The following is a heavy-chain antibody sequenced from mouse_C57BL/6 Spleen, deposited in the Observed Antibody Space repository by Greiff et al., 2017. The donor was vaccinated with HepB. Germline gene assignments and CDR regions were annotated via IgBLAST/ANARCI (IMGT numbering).Heavy chain of an antibody. CDR1: GYTFTSYG. CDR3: ARNYYGSSYWYFDV. V-gene: IGHV1-81*01. D-gene: IGHD1-1*01. CDR2: IYPRSGNT. Sequence: QVQLQQSGAELARPGASVKLSCKASGYTFTSYGISWVKQRTGQGLEWIGEIYPRSGNTYYNEKFKGKATLTADKSSSTAYMELRSLTSDDSAVYFCARNYYGSSYWYFDVWGTGTTVTVSS. J-gene: IGHJ1*03.